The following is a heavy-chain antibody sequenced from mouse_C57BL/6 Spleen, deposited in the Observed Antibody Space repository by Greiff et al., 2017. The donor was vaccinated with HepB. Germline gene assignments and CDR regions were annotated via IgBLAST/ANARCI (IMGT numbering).Heavy chain of an antibody. J-gene: IGHJ2*01. CDR1: GYTFTDYY. CDR2: INPNNGGT. CDR3: ARKDWVFDY. Sequence: EVQLQQSGPELVKPGASVKISCKASGYTFTDYYMNWVKQSHGKSLEWIGDINPNNGGTSYNQKFKGKATLTVDKSSSTADMELRSLTSEDSAVYYCARKDWVFDYWGQGTTLTVSS. V-gene: IGHV1-26*01. D-gene: IGHD4-1*01.